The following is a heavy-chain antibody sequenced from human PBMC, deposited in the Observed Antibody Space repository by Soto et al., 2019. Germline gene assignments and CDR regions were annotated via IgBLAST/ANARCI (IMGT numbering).Heavy chain of an antibody. CDR2: MNPNSGNT. D-gene: IGHD6-6*01. J-gene: IGHJ4*02. V-gene: IGHV1-8*01. CDR3: ARPATYSSSSGFDY. Sequence: QVQLVQSGAEVKKPGASVKVSCKASGYTFTSYDINWVRQTTGQGLEWMGWMNPNSGNTGYAQKFQGRVTMTRNTSISTADMELSSLRSEDTAVYYCARPATYSSSSGFDYWGQGTLVTVSS. CDR1: GYTFTSYD.